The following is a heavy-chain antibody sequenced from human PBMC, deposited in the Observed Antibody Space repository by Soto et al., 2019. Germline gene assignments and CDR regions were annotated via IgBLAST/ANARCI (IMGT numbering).Heavy chain of an antibody. CDR2: ISAYNGNT. J-gene: IGHJ4*02. V-gene: IGHV1-18*01. D-gene: IGHD6-19*01. Sequence: GASVKVSCKASGYTFTSYGISWVRQAPGQGLEWMGWISAYNGNTNYAQKLQGRVTMTTDTSTSTAYMELRSLRSDDTAVYYCARDPLLAVAGDFDYWGQGTLVTVSS. CDR3: ARDPLLAVAGDFDY. CDR1: GYTFTSYG.